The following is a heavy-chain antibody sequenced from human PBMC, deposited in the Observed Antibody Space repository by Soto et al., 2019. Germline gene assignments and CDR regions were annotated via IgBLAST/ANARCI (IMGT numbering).Heavy chain of an antibody. CDR1: GVSLSTSEVG. Sequence: QITLKESGPTLVKHTQTLTLTCTVSGVSLSTSEVGVTWIRQPPGKALEWLALIYWDDDKRYSPSLKSMLTITKDASKNQVVLTMTNMDPVDTATYYCAHLDTTVTTQWGQGTLVTVSS. CDR2: IYWDDDK. CDR3: AHLDTTVTTQ. V-gene: IGHV2-5*02. D-gene: IGHD4-17*01. J-gene: IGHJ4*02.